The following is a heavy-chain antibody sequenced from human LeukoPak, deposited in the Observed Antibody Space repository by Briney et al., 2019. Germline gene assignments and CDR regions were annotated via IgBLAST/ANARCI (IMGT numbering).Heavy chain of an antibody. CDR3: ARVHSWLGFDY. CDR1: GDSISSYY. D-gene: IGHD6-13*01. CDR2: IHPSGST. J-gene: IGHJ4*02. Sequence: SETLSLTCTVSGDSISSYYWSWIRQPAGKGLEWIGRIHPSGSTNYNPSLKSRVTLSVDTSKNQFSLKLSSVTAADTAVYYCARVHSWLGFDYWGQGTLVTVSS. V-gene: IGHV4-4*07.